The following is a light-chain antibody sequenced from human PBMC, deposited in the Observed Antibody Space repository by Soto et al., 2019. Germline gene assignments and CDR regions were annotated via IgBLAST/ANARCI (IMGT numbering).Light chain of an antibody. CDR3: QQTYSTPIT. J-gene: IGKJ5*01. V-gene: IGKV1-39*01. CDR2: AAS. Sequence: DIQMTQSPSSLSASVGDRVTTTCRASQSISSYLNWYQQKPGKAPKLLIYAASSFQSGVPSRFSGSGSGTDFTLTISILQPEDFATYFCQQTYSTPITFGQGTRLEIK. CDR1: QSISSY.